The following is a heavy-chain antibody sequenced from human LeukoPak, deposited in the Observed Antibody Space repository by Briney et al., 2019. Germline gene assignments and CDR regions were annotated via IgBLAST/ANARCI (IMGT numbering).Heavy chain of an antibody. CDR1: GFTFSSYS. Sequence: GGSLRLSCAASGFTFSSYSMNWVRQAPGQGLEWVSSISSSSSYIYYADSVKGRFTISRDNAKNSLYLQMNSLRAEDTAVYYCARDPIAATYYYYMDVWGKGTTVTVSS. CDR3: ARDPIAATYYYYMDV. J-gene: IGHJ6*03. V-gene: IGHV3-21*01. CDR2: ISSSSSYI. D-gene: IGHD6-13*01.